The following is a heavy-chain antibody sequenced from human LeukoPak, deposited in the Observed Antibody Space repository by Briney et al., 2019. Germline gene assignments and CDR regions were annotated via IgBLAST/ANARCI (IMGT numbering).Heavy chain of an antibody. D-gene: IGHD6-13*01. CDR2: ISAYNDNL. J-gene: IGHJ6*02. V-gene: IGHV1-18*01. CDR1: GYSFNSFG. Sequence: ASVKVSCKASGYSFNSFGVSWVRQAPGQGLEWMGWISAYNDNLNYAQRFQGRVTMTTDTSTSTAYMELRSLRSDDTAVYYCAREIAAAAPHCYGLDVWGQGTTVTVAS. CDR3: AREIAAAAPHCYGLDV.